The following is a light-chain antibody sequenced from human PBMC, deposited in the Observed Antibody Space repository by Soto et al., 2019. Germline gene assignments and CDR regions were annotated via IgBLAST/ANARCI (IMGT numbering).Light chain of an antibody. J-gene: IGLJ1*01. V-gene: IGLV2-14*01. CDR3: SSYTSSSTNV. Sequence: QSVLTQPASVSGSPGQSITISCTGTSSDVGGYNYVSWYQRHPGKAPKLMIYEVSNRPSGVSNRFSGSKSGNTASLTISGLQAEDEADYYCSSYTSSSTNVFGTRTKVTVL. CDR1: SSDVGGYNY. CDR2: EVS.